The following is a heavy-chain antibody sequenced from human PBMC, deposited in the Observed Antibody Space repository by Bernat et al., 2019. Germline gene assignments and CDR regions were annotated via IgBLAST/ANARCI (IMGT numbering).Heavy chain of an antibody. CDR1: GFSLSSTAAG. Sequence: QITLKESGPTLVKPTQTLTLTCTFSGFSLSSTAAGVGWIRQPPGKPLEWLALIYWNDDNKYSPSLKNRLSITKDTSGNQVVLTLTNVDPVDTATYFCAHGSGWLFDHWGPGTLVTVSS. V-gene: IGHV2-5*01. J-gene: IGHJ4*02. CDR2: IYWNDDN. CDR3: AHGSGWLFDH. D-gene: IGHD6-19*01.